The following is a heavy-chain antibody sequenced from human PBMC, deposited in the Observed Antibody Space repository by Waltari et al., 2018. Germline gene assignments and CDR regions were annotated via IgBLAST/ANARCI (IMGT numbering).Heavy chain of an antibody. CDR3: ARHPEQLVGYWYFDL. Sequence: QVQLQESGPGLVKPSETLSLTCDVSGYSISSGYYWGWLRQPPGKGLEWIGSIYHSGSTYQNPSLKSRLTISLDTSKNQFSLKLSSVTAADTAVFYCARHPEQLVGYWYFDLRGRGTLVTVSS. V-gene: IGHV4-38-2*01. D-gene: IGHD6-6*01. J-gene: IGHJ2*01. CDR2: IYHSGST. CDR1: GYSISSGYY.